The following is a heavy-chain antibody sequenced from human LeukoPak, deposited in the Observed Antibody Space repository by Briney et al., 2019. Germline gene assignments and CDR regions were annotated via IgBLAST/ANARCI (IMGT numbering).Heavy chain of an antibody. CDR2: ISSSGNNT. J-gene: IGHJ4*02. Sequence: QAGGSLRLSCAATGFTFNSYAMNRVRQAPGKGLEWVSTISSSGNNTYYTDSVKGRFTISRDNSKNSLYLQMNSLRAEDTAVYYCASSKGSSGYYYLGYWGQGTLVTVSS. CDR1: GFTFNSYA. D-gene: IGHD3-22*01. CDR3: ASSKGSSGYYYLGY. V-gene: IGHV3-23*01.